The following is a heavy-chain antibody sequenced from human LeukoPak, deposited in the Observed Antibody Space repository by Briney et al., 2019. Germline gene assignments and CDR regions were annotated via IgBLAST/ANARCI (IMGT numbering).Heavy chain of an antibody. V-gene: IGHV4-34*01. CDR1: GGSFSGYY. Sequence: SETLSLTCAVYGGSFSGYYWSWIRQPPGKGLEWIGEINHSGSTNYNPSLKSRVTISVDTSKNQFSLKLSSVTAADTAVYYCARKQFAYYYGSGSSRGYFDYWGQGTMVTVSS. J-gene: IGHJ4*03. D-gene: IGHD3-10*01. CDR2: INHSGST. CDR3: ARKQFAYYYGSGSSRGYFDY.